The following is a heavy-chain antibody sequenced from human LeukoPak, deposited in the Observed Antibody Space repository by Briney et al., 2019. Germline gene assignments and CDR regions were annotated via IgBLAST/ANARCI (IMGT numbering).Heavy chain of an antibody. D-gene: IGHD4/OR15-4a*01. Sequence: GGSLRLSCTVSGFTVIINSMSWVRQAPGKRLEWVSFIYSDNTHYSDSVKGRFTISRDNSKNTLYLQMNSLRAEDTAVYYCARRAGAYSHPYDYWGQGTLVTVSS. CDR2: IYSDNT. CDR1: GFTVIINS. CDR3: ARRAGAYSHPYDY. V-gene: IGHV3-53*01. J-gene: IGHJ4*02.